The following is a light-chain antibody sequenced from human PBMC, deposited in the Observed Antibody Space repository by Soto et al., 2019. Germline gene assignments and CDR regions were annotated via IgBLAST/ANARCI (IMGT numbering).Light chain of an antibody. CDR1: SSDVGGYNY. J-gene: IGLJ1*01. Sequence: QSAPTQSRSVSGSPGQSVTISCTGTSSDVGGYNYVSWYQQHPGKAPKLMIYDVSKRPSGVPDRFSGSKSGNTASLTISGLQAEDEADYYCFSYGGVSYVFGAGTKLTVL. CDR3: FSYGGVSYV. CDR2: DVS. V-gene: IGLV2-11*01.